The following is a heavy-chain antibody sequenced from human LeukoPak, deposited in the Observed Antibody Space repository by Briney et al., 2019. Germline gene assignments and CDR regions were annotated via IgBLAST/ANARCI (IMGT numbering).Heavy chain of an antibody. CDR3: ARDHDPFFHYHLVG. D-gene: IGHD1-14*01. V-gene: IGHV3-21*01. Sequence: KAWGSLRLSCAASGFTFSSYSMNWVRQAPGKGLEWVSSISSSSSYIYYADSVKGRFTISRDNAKNSLYLQMNSLRAEDTAVYYCARDHDPFFHYHLVGWGQGTLVTVSS. J-gene: IGHJ4*02. CDR1: GFTFSSYS. CDR2: ISSSSSYI.